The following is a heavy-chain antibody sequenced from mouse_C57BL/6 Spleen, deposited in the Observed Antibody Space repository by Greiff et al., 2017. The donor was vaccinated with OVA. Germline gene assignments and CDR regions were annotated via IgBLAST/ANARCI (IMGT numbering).Heavy chain of an antibody. Sequence: QVQLQQSGPELVKPGASVKISCKASGYAFSSSWMNWVKQRPGKGLGWIGRIYPGDGDTNYNGKFKGKATLTADKSSSTAYMQLSSLTSEDSAVYFCARRDYDDYWGQGTTLTVSS. CDR2: IYPGDGDT. J-gene: IGHJ2*01. CDR1: GYAFSSSW. D-gene: IGHD2-4*01. V-gene: IGHV1-82*01. CDR3: ARRDYDDY.